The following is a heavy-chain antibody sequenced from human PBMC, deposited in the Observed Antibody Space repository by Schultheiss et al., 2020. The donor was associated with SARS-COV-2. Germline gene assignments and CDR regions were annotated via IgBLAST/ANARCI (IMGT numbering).Heavy chain of an antibody. CDR1: GFTFSSYA. CDR2: MSYDGSNE. Sequence: SLKISCAASGFTFSSYAMHWVRQAPGKGLEWVAVMSYDGSNEYYADAVKGRFTISRDTAKNTLYLQMNSLKTEDTAVYYCTTDPISYSNYPSGTWGQGTLVTVSS. V-gene: IGHV3-30-3*01. J-gene: IGHJ5*02. CDR3: TTDPISYSNYPSGT. D-gene: IGHD4-11*01.